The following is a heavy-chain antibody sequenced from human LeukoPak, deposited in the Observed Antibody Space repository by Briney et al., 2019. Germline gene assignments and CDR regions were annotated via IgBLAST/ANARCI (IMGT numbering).Heavy chain of an antibody. CDR1: GGTFSNSP. CDR3: ATASQYCNHANCFEDV. D-gene: IGHD2/OR15-2a*01. V-gene: IGHV1-69*04. CDR2: VLPILRVP. J-gene: IGHJ6*02. Sequence: SVKVSCKVSGGTFSNSPISWVRQAPGQGLEWMGRVLPILRVPNYAQNFQGRITITADKSTRTAYMELSSLKFEDTAIYYCATASQYCNHANCFEDVWGQGTTVTVSS.